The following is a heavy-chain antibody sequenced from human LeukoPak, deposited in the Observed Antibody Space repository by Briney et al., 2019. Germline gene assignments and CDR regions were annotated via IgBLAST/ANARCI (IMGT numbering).Heavy chain of an antibody. CDR2: INHSGST. V-gene: IGHV4-34*01. CDR1: GGSFSGYY. J-gene: IGHJ5*02. Sequence: SETLSLTCAVYGGSFSGYYWSWIRQPPGKGLEWIGEINHSGSTNYNPSLKSRVTISVDTSKNQFSLKLSSVTAAVTAVYYCARITETKDNWFDPWGQGTLVTVSS. D-gene: IGHD2-8*01. CDR3: ARITETKDNWFDP.